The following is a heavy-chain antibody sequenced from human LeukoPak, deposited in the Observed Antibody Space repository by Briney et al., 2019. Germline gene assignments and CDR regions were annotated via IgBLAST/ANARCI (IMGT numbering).Heavy chain of an antibody. D-gene: IGHD1-26*01. J-gene: IGHJ4*02. CDR2: ISYDGSNK. Sequence: GGSLRLSCAASGFTFSSYAMHWVRQAPGKGLEWVAVISYDGSNKYYADSVKGRFTISRDNSKNTLYLQMNSLRAEDTAVYYCASTGGFDYWGQGTLVTVSS. CDR3: ASTGGFDY. V-gene: IGHV3-30*04. CDR1: GFTFSSYA.